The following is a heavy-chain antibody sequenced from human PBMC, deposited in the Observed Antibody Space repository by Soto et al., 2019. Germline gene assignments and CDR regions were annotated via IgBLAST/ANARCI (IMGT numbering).Heavy chain of an antibody. Sequence: GVSLRLSCAASGFTFSSYAMSWVRQAPGKGLEWVSAISGSGGSTYYADSVKGRFTISRDNSKNTLYLQMNSLRAEDTAVYYCAKDSSSSWYEDLFDYWGQGTLVTISS. D-gene: IGHD6-13*01. J-gene: IGHJ4*02. CDR1: GFTFSSYA. CDR3: AKDSSSSWYEDLFDY. CDR2: ISGSGGST. V-gene: IGHV3-23*01.